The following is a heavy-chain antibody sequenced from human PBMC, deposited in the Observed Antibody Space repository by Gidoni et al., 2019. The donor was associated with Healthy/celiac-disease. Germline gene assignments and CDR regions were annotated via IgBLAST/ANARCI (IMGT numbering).Heavy chain of an antibody. Sequence: VQLVQSGAEVKKPGESLKISSTGSGSSFTSYWIVWVRPMPGKGLEWLGIIYPGDSDTRYSPSFQGQVTISADKSISTAYLQWGSLKASDTAMYYCARGGGYSGYDYGDYWGQGTLVTVSS. CDR1: GSSFTSYW. D-gene: IGHD5-12*01. J-gene: IGHJ4*02. V-gene: IGHV5-51*01. CDR3: ARGGGYSGYDYGDY. CDR2: IYPGDSDT.